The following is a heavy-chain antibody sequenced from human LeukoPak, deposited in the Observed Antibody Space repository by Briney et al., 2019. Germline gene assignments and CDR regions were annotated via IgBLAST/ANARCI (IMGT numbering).Heavy chain of an antibody. D-gene: IGHD4-17*01. J-gene: IGHJ4*02. CDR3: ARERAVTTYYYFDY. CDR1: GGSISSGSYY. CDR2: IYTSGST. Sequence: SETLSLTCTVSGGSISSGSYYWSWIRQPAGKGLEWIGRIYTSGSTNYNPSLKSRVTISVDTSKNQFSLKPSSVTAADTAVYYCARERAVTTYYYFDYWGQGTLVTVSS. V-gene: IGHV4-61*02.